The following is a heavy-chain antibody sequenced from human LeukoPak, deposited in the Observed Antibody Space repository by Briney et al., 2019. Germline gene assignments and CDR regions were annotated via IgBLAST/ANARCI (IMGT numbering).Heavy chain of an antibody. D-gene: IGHD3-10*01. Sequence: GGSLRLSCAASGVTFRSYAMSWVRQARGKGLEWVSAINGDGGSTYYADSVKGRFTISRENSNNTLFLQMNSLRVEDTAVYYCAKWGAQSGSYRVVDCWGRGTLVTVSS. CDR3: AKWGAQSGSYRVVDC. CDR1: GVTFRSYA. J-gene: IGHJ4*02. V-gene: IGHV3-23*01. CDR2: INGDGGST.